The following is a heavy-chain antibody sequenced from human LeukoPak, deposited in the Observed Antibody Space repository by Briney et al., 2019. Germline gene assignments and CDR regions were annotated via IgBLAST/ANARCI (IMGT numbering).Heavy chain of an antibody. D-gene: IGHD3-22*01. J-gene: IGHJ4*02. Sequence: GGSLRLSCAGSGFTFANNALTWVRQAPGRGLEWVSAISGSGDDTYYADSVKGRFTISRDNSKNRLYLQMNSLRAEDSAVYYCVNFHKPADSSDWTPGVFWGQGTLVTVSA. CDR1: GFTFANNA. CDR3: VNFHKPADSSDWTPGVF. V-gene: IGHV3-23*01. CDR2: ISGSGDDT.